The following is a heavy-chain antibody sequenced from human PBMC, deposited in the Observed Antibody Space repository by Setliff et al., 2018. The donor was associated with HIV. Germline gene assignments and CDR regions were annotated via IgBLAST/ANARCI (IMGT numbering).Heavy chain of an antibody. J-gene: IGHJ6*03. CDR1: GGAISRYY. D-gene: IGHD4-17*01. V-gene: IGHV4-59*08. CDR2: IYYSGST. CDR3: AXXXXXXSYHYGDPYNHXXYIDX. Sequence: SETLSLTCTVSGGAISRYYGSWIRQPPGKGLEWIGYIYYSGSTNYNPSLKSRVTISVNTSKNQLSLKLSSVTAADTTGYYGAXXXXXXSYHYGDPYNHXXYIDXXXKGXTVXXXS.